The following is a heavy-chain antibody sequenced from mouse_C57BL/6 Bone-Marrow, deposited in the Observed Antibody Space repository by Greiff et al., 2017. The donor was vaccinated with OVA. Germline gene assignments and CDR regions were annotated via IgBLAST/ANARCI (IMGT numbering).Heavy chain of an antibody. V-gene: IGHV5-17*01. CDR2: ISSGSSTI. CDR1: GFTFSDYG. J-gene: IGHJ2*01. D-gene: IGHD2-5*01. Sequence: DVKLVESGGGLVKPGGSLKLSCAASGFTFSDYGMHWVRQAPEKGLEWVAYISSGSSTIYYADTVKGRFTISRDNAKNTLFLQMTSLRSEDTAMYYCARGGYSNYVFDYWGQGTTLTVSS. CDR3: ARGGYSNYVFDY.